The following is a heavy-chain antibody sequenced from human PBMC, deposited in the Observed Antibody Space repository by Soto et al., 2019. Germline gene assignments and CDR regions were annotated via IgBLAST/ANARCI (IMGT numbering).Heavy chain of an antibody. J-gene: IGHJ4*02. CDR1: GFTFSSYG. D-gene: IGHD6-19*01. CDR2: ISYDGSNN. Sequence: GGSLRLSXAASGFTFSSYGMHWVRQAPGKGLEWVAVISYDGSNNYYADSVKGRFTISRDNSKNTLYLQMNSLRAEDTAVYYCAKDRRIAVAGIDYWGQGTLVTVSS. CDR3: AKDRRIAVAGIDY. V-gene: IGHV3-30*18.